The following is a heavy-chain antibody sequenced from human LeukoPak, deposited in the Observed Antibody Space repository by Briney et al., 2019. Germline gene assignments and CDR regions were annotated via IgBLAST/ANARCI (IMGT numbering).Heavy chain of an antibody. V-gene: IGHV3-9*01. D-gene: IGHD6-13*01. Sequence: GGSLRLSCVASGFTFEDYAMHWVRQAPGKGLEWVSGVSWNSGSIGYADSVKGRFTISRDNAKNSLYLQMNSLRAEDTAVYYCARGDAAAAGTRDFDYWGQGTLVTVSS. CDR3: ARGDAAAAGTRDFDY. CDR2: VSWNSGSI. J-gene: IGHJ4*02. CDR1: GFTFEDYA.